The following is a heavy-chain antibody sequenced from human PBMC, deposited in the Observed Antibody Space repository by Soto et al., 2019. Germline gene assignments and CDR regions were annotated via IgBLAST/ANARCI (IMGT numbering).Heavy chain of an antibody. CDR1: GGTFSSYA. CDR2: IIPIFGTA. CDR3: ASPLGDCSGGSCYGPLDY. Sequence: SVKVSCKASGGTFSSYAISWVRQAPGQGLEWMGGIIPIFGTANYAQKFQGRVTITADESTSAAYMELSSLRSEDTAVYYCASPLGDCSGGSCYGPLDYWGQGTLVTVS. J-gene: IGHJ4*02. D-gene: IGHD2-15*01. V-gene: IGHV1-69*13.